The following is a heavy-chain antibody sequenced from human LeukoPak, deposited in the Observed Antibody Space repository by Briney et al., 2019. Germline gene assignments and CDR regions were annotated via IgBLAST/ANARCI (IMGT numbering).Heavy chain of an antibody. J-gene: IGHJ6*02. V-gene: IGHV3-48*01. CDR3: ARGSRPYCSGGSCYSWDYYYGMDV. D-gene: IGHD2-15*01. CDR2: ISGSSSNI. Sequence: GGSLRLSCAASGFTFSSHGMNWVRQAPGKGLEWVSYISGSSSNIYYADSVKGRFSISRDNSKNTLYLQMKSLRAEDTAVYYCARGSRPYCSGGSCYSWDYYYGMDVWGQGTTVTVSS. CDR1: GFTFSSHG.